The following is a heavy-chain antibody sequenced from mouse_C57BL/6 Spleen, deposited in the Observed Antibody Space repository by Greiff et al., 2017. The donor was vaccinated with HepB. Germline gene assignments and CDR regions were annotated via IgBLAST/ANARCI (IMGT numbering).Heavy chain of an antibody. CDR3: ARSGTGPYYFDY. D-gene: IGHD4-1*01. V-gene: IGHV1-42*01. Sequence: SGPELVKPGASVKISCKASGYSFTGYYMNWVKQSPEKSLEWIGEINPSTGGTTYNQKFKAKATLTVDKSSSTAYMQLKSLTSEDSAVYYCARSGTGPYYFDYWGQGTTLTVSS. J-gene: IGHJ2*01. CDR1: GYSFTGYY. CDR2: INPSTGGT.